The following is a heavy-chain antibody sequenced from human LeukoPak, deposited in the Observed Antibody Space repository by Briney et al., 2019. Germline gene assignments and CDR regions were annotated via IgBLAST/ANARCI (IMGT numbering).Heavy chain of an antibody. CDR1: GFTFSSYA. J-gene: IGHJ6*02. Sequence: GGSLRLSCTASGFTFSSYAMHWVRQAPGKGLEYVSAINNGNSTYYANSVKGRFTISRDNSKNTLYLQMGNLRGEDMAVYYCAREVYGDYDMDVWGRGTTVIVSS. V-gene: IGHV3-64*01. D-gene: IGHD4-17*01. CDR3: AREVYGDYDMDV. CDR2: INNGNST.